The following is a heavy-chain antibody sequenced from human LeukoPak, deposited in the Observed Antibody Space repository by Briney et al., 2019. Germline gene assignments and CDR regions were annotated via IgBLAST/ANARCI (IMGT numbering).Heavy chain of an antibody. V-gene: IGHV3-21*01. J-gene: IGHJ3*02. CDR3: ARLYGSGYDAFDI. CDR2: ITSGGLYT. CDR1: GFTFNTYG. D-gene: IGHD3-10*01. Sequence: GGSLRPSCAASGFTFNTYGMNWVRQAPGRGLEWVSSITSGGLYTYYTDSVKGRFTISRDNAKSSLYLQMNSLRAEDTAVYYCARLYGSGYDAFDIWGQGTMVTVSS.